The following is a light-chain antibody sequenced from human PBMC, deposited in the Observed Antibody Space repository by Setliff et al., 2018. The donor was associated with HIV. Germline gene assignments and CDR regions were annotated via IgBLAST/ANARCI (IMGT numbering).Light chain of an antibody. CDR3: CSYARGSTYV. CDR1: SSDIGRYNY. J-gene: IGLJ1*01. CDR2: DVS. V-gene: IGLV2-14*03. Sequence: ALTQPASVTGSPGQSITISCTGTSSDIGRYNYVSWYQQYPGKGPTLVIFDVSERPSGVSNRFSGSESGNTASLIISGLQPDDEADYYCCSYARGSTYVFGSGTKVTVL.